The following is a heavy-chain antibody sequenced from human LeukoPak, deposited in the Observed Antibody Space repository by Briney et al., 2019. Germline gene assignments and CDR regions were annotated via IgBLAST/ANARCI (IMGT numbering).Heavy chain of an antibody. CDR3: ARLAYCGGDCYRHYFDY. J-gene: IGHJ4*02. CDR1: GFTFSSYA. D-gene: IGHD2-21*02. Sequence: GGSLRLSCAASGFTFSSYAMSWVRQAPGKGLEWVSAISGSGGSTYYADSVKGRFTISRDNAKNTLYLQMNSLRAEDTAVYYCARLAYCGGDCYRHYFDYWGQGTLVTVSS. V-gene: IGHV3-23*01. CDR2: ISGSGGST.